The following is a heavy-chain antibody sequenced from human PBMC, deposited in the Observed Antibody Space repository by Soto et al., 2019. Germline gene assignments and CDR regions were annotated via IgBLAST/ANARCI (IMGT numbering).Heavy chain of an antibody. CDR1: GFTLNSNG. J-gene: IGHJ4*02. CDR3: ARRLGPIFSSFDY. D-gene: IGHD6-6*01. Sequence: QVQLVESGGGVVQPGRSLRLSCAASGFTLNSNGINWVRQAPGKGLEWMAVIWYDGKKKYYADSAKGRITISRDDSNNRVYLQMSSLTVEVTAVYYCARRLGPIFSSFDYWGQGTLVTVSS. V-gene: IGHV3-33*01. CDR2: IWYDGKKK.